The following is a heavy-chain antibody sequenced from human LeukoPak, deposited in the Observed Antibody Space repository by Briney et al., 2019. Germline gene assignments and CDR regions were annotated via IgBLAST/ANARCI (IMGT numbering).Heavy chain of an antibody. J-gene: IGHJ4*02. CDR1: GGSFSGYY. CDR3: ARGSGWYRRYFDY. Sequence: SETLSLTCAVYGGSFSGYYWSWIRQPPGKGLEWIGEINHSGSTNYNPSLKSRVTISVDTSKNQFSLKLRSVTAADTAVYYCARGSGWYRRYFDYWGQGTLVTVSS. CDR2: INHSGST. D-gene: IGHD6-19*01. V-gene: IGHV4-34*01.